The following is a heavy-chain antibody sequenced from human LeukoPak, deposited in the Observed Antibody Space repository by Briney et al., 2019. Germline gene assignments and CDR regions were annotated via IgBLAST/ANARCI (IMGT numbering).Heavy chain of an antibody. Sequence: GGSLRLSCAASGFTFSSYAMNWVRQAPGKGLEWVSGITWNSDRKGYADSVKGRFTISRDNAKNSLYLQMNSLRAEDMALYYCAKAGGSGYYNDAFDIWGQGTMVTVSS. D-gene: IGHD3-22*01. CDR2: ITWNSDRK. V-gene: IGHV3-9*03. CDR3: AKAGGSGYYNDAFDI. CDR1: GFTFSSYA. J-gene: IGHJ3*02.